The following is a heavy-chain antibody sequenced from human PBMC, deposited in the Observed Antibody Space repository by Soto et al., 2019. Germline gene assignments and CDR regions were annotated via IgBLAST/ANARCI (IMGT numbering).Heavy chain of an antibody. CDR1: GYSFTSYW. CDR3: ARLIFGEYYDFWSESRVLHMDV. V-gene: IGHV5-51*03. Sequence: EVQLVQSGAEVKKPGESLKISCKGSGYSFTSYWIGWVRQMPGKGLEWMGIIYPADSDTIYSPSFQGQVTISADKSISTAYLQWSSLKASDTAMYYCARLIFGEYYDFWSESRVLHMDVWGKGTTVAVSS. D-gene: IGHD3-3*01. J-gene: IGHJ6*03. CDR2: IYPADSDT.